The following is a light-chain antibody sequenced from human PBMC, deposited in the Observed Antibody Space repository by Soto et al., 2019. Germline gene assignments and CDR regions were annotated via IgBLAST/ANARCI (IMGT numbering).Light chain of an antibody. V-gene: IGKV3-11*01. J-gene: IGKJ4*01. CDR2: DAS. CDR3: QQNNKWPPVT. CDR1: QSISGY. Sequence: EIVLTQSPATLSLSPGERATLSCRASQSISGYLAWYQHRPGRAPRLLIYDASNRATGIPDRFSGRGSGTDFTLTISSLEPEDFAVYCCQQNNKWPPVTFGGGTKVEIK.